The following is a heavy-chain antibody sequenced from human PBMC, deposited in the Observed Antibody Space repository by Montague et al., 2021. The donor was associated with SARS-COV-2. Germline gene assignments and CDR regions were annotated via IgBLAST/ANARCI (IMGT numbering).Heavy chain of an antibody. D-gene: IGHD1-1*01. J-gene: IGHJ1*01. CDR3: ASSPLRTSGANWYDKYFQH. CDR1: GGSISVSSYY. CDR2: IYYGGTA. Sequence: SETRSLTCTVSGGSISVSSYYWVWVRQPPGKGPEWIGSIYYGGTADYNPSLKSRVTISVDTSNNQFSLKLTSLTAADTAVYSCASSPLRTSGANWYDKYFQHWGQGTRVTVSS. V-gene: IGHV4-39*07.